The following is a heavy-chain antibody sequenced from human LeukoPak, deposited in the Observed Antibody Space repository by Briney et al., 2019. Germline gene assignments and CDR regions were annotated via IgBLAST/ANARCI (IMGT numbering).Heavy chain of an antibody. CDR1: GFTFSSYG. V-gene: IGHV3-30*03. CDR3: ARGSTRDYYMDV. CDR2: ISYDGSNK. J-gene: IGHJ6*03. Sequence: GGSLRLSCAASGFTFSSYGMHWVRQAPGKGLEWVAVISYDGSNKYYADSVKGRFTISRDNSKNTLYLQMNSLRAEDTAVYYCARGSTRDYYMDVWGKGTTVTVSS.